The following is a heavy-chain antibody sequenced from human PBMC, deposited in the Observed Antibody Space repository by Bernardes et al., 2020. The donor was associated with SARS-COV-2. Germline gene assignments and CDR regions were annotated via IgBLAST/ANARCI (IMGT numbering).Heavy chain of an antibody. CDR3: VRSGGTYYDSSNLNWFDP. J-gene: IGHJ5*02. CDR1: GGSMSSGGHS. Sequence: SETLSLTCTVSGGSMSSGGHSWNWIRQPPGKGLEWIGYIYPGGTTYYNPSLRSRVSISVDRSNNQFSLKLTSVTAADTAVYYCVRSGGTYYDSSNLNWFDPWGQGALVTVSS. CDR2: IYPGGTT. D-gene: IGHD3-22*01. V-gene: IGHV4-30-2*01.